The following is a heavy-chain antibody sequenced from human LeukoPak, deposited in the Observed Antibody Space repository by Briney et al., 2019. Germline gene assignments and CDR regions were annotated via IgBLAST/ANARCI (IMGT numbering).Heavy chain of an antibody. Sequence: SETLSLTCTVSGGSISSYYWSWIRQPPGKGLEWIGYIYYSGSTSYNPSLKSRVTISVDTSKNQFSLKLSSVTAADTAVYYCASYDSSGYYTAYFQHWGQGTLVTVSS. CDR2: IYYSGST. V-gene: IGHV4-59*01. D-gene: IGHD3-22*01. CDR3: ASYDSSGYYTAYFQH. J-gene: IGHJ1*01. CDR1: GGSISSYY.